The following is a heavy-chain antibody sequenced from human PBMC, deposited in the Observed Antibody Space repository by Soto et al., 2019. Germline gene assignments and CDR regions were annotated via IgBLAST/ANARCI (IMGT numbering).Heavy chain of an antibody. V-gene: IGHV1-69*12. CDR3: ARGAVAGTNCRDDAFDI. D-gene: IGHD6-19*01. CDR2: IIPIFGTA. Sequence: QVQLVQSGAEVKKPGSSVKVSCKASGGTFSSYAINWVRQAPGQGLEWMGGIIPIFGTANYAQKFQGRVTLTADESTSTAYMELSSLRSEDTAVYYCARGAVAGTNCRDDAFDIWGQGTMVTVSS. J-gene: IGHJ3*02. CDR1: GGTFSSYA.